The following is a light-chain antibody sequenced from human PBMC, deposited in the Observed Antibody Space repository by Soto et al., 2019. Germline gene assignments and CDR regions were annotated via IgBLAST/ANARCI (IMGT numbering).Light chain of an antibody. CDR1: SSNIGAGYD. CDR2: GDS. Sequence: QSVLTQPPSVSGAPGQSVTISCTGSSSNIGAGYDVHWYQQLPGTAPKLLIYGDSHRPSGVPDRFSGSKSGTSASLAITGLQAEDEADYYCQSYDSSLSVVVFGGGTKVTVL. V-gene: IGLV1-40*01. J-gene: IGLJ2*01. CDR3: QSYDSSLSVVV.